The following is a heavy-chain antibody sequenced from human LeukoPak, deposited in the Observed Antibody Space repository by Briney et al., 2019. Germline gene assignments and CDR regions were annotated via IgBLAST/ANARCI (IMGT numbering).Heavy chain of an antibody. Sequence: AAVKVSCKASGGTFSSYAISWVRQAPGQGLEWMGRIIPIFGTANYAQKFQGRVTITTDESTSTAYMELSSLRSEDTAVYYCARESLLMVYAKYAFDIWGQGTMVTVSS. V-gene: IGHV1-69*05. D-gene: IGHD2-8*01. J-gene: IGHJ3*02. CDR2: IIPIFGTA. CDR1: GGTFSSYA. CDR3: ARESLLMVYAKYAFDI.